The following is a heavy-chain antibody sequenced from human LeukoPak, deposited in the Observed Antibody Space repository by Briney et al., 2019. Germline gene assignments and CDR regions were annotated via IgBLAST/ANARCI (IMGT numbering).Heavy chain of an antibody. CDR1: GGSMSSYY. D-gene: IGHD5-24*01. CDR2: IYYSGST. Sequence: NTSETLSLTCTVSGGSMSSYYWSWIRQPPGKGLEWIGYIYYSGSTKYNPSLKSRVTISVDTSKNQFPLKLSSVTAADTAVYYCARGARAGYNLEPFDYWGQGTLVTVSS. CDR3: ARGARAGYNLEPFDY. V-gene: IGHV4-59*08. J-gene: IGHJ4*02.